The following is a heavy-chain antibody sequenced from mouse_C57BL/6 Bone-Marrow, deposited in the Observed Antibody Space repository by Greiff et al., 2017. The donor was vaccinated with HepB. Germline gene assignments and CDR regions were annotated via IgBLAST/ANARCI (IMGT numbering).Heavy chain of an antibody. Sequence: EVKVVESGGGLVKPGGSLKLSCAASGFTFSSYAMSWVRQTPEKRLEWVATISDGGSYTYYPDNVKGRFTISRDNAKNNLYLQMSHLKSEDTAMYYCAAIYYGNYGFAYWGQGTLVTVSA. J-gene: IGHJ3*01. CDR3: AAIYYGNYGFAY. CDR2: ISDGGSYT. D-gene: IGHD2-1*01. V-gene: IGHV5-4*03. CDR1: GFTFSSYA.